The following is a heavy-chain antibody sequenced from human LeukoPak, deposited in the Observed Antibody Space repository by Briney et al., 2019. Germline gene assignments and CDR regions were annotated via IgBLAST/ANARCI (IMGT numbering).Heavy chain of an antibody. Sequence: PGRSLRLSCAASGFTFSNYGMHWVRQAPGKGLEWVAVISYDESDKYYADSVKGRFTISKDSAKNTLYLQMNSLRAEDTGVYYCVKSDWFDPWGQGTLVTVSS. J-gene: IGHJ5*02. V-gene: IGHV3-30*18. CDR2: ISYDESDK. CDR1: GFTFSNYG. CDR3: VKSDWFDP.